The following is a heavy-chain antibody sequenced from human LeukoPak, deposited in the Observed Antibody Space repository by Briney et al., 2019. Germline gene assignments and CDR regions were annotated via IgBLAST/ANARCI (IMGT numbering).Heavy chain of an antibody. CDR3: AGLRYHGGNTV. D-gene: IGHD4-23*01. Sequence: PSETLSLTCTVSGASVNSGSHYWSWFRQPPGKGLEWIGYMYYSGTTNYNTSLKSRVTMSVDTSKNHFSLKMNSLTAADTAEYYCAGLRYHGGNTVWGQGTPVTVSS. V-gene: IGHV4-61*03. CDR2: MYYSGTT. CDR1: GASVNSGSHY. J-gene: IGHJ4*02.